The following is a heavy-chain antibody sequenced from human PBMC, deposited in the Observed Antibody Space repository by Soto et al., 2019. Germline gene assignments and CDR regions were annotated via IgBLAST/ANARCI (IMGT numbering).Heavy chain of an antibody. D-gene: IGHD2-15*01. V-gene: IGHV1-46*01. Sequence: SVKVSCKASGDTFTSYYMHWLRQAPGQGLEWMGIINPSGGNTSYAQKFQGRVTMTRDTSTSTVYMELSSLRSEDTAVYYCARDSGSCSGGSCYGGRWFDPWGQGPLVTVSS. CDR2: INPSGGNT. CDR1: GDTFTSYY. CDR3: ARDSGSCSGGSCYGGRWFDP. J-gene: IGHJ5*02.